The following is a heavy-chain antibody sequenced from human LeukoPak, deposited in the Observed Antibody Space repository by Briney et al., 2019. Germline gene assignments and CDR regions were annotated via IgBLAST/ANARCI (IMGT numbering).Heavy chain of an antibody. D-gene: IGHD3-3*01. CDR2: INHSGST. V-gene: IGHV4-34*01. J-gene: IGHJ4*02. CDR1: GGSIGSFY. CDR3: ARGTIFGVVTY. Sequence: SETLSLTCSVSGGSIGSFYWSWIRQPPGKGLEWIGEINHSGSTNYNPSLKSRVTISVDTSKNQFSLKLSSVTAADTAVYYCARGTIFGVVTYWGQGTLVTVSS.